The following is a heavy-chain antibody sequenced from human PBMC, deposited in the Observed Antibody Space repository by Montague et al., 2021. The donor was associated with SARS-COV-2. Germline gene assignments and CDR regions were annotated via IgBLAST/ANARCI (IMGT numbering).Heavy chain of an antibody. Sequence: SETLSLTCTVSNYSVSSGYYWGWIRQFPGKGLEWIGVKFHSGSTYYNPSLQSRVITSVDTSKNQVSLKLRSVSAADTAVYYCARGVVGPTVLFLEYWGQGILVAVSS. D-gene: IGHD1-26*01. CDR3: ARGVVGPTVLFLEY. J-gene: IGHJ4*02. CDR2: KFHSGST. V-gene: IGHV4-38-2*02. CDR1: NYSVSSGYY.